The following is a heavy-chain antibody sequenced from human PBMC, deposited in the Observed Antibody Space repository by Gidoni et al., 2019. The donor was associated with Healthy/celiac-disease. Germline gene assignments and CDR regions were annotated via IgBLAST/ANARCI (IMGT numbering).Heavy chain of an antibody. D-gene: IGHD1-26*01. CDR3: AHGRGVGATSY. V-gene: IGHV2-5*02. CDR1: GFSLSTSGVG. Sequence: QITLKESGPTLVKPTQTLTLTCTFSGFSLSTSGVGGGWIRQPPGKALEWLALIYLDDDKRYSPSLKSRLTITKDTSKNQVVLTMTNRDPVDTATYYCAHGRGVGATSYWGQGTLVTVSS. CDR2: IYLDDDK. J-gene: IGHJ4*02.